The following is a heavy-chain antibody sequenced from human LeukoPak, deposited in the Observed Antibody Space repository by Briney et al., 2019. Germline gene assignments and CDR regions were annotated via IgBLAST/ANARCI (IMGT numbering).Heavy chain of an antibody. V-gene: IGHV1-69*05. CDR2: IIPIFGTA. J-gene: IGHJ6*03. CDR1: GGTFSSYA. Sequence: SVKVSCKASGGTFSSYAISWVRQAPGQGLEWMGGIIPIFGTANYAQKFQGRVTITTDESTSTAYMELSSLRSEDTAVYYCARVGSGGNYYYYYMDVWGKGTPVTGSS. D-gene: IGHD3-10*01. CDR3: ARVGSGGNYYYYYMDV.